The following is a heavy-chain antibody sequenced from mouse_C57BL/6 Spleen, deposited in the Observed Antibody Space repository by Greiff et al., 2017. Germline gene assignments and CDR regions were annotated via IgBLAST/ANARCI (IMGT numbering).Heavy chain of an antibody. CDR3: VRHQFSSYYYGPYYAMDY. J-gene: IGHJ4*01. D-gene: IGHD1-1*01. CDR2: IRSKSNNYAK. Sequence: EVHLVESGGGLVQPKGSLKLSCAASGFSFNTYAMNWVRQAPGKGLEWVARIRSKSNNYAKYYADSVKGRFTISRDDSESMLYLQMNNLKTEDTAMYYCVRHQFSSYYYGPYYAMDYWGQGTSVTVSS. CDR1: GFSFNTYA. V-gene: IGHV10-1*01.